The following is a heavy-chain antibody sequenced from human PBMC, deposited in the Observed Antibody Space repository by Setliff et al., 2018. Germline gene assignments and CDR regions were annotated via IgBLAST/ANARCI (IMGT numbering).Heavy chain of an antibody. J-gene: IGHJ2*01. CDR3: AREGDGYNYDWYFDL. CDR2: IWDDGGKK. Sequence: GGSLRLSCSASGFTFSSYRMHWVRQAPGKGLEWVAVIWDDGGKKYHADSVKGRFTISRGNSKNTLYLEMNSLRAEDTAVYYCAREGDGYNYDWYFDLWGRGTLVTVSS. CDR1: GFTFSSYR. D-gene: IGHD5-12*01. V-gene: IGHV3-33*08.